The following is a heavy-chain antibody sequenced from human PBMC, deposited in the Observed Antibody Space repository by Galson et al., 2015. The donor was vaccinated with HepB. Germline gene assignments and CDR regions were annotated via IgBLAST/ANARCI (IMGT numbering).Heavy chain of an antibody. V-gene: IGHV3-23*01. J-gene: IGHJ4*02. CDR2: ISGSGGST. CDR3: ARKFYYGSGPFYDLFDY. CDR1: GFTFNTYA. Sequence: SLRLSCAASGFTFNTYAMSWVRQAPGKGLEWVSAISGSGGSTSYADPVKGRFTISRDNSKNTLYLQMNSLRAEDTAVYYCARKFYYGSGPFYDLFDYWGQGTLVTVSS. D-gene: IGHD3-10*01.